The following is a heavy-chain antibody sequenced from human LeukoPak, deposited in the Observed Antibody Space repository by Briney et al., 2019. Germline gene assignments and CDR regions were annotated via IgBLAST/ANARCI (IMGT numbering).Heavy chain of an antibody. V-gene: IGHV4-59*08. Sequence: PSETLSLTCTVSGGSISSYHWSWIRQPPGKGLEWIGYIYYSGSTNYNPSLKSRVTISVDTSKNQFSLKLSSVTAADTAVYYCASGYSGYGSFDYWGQGTLVTVSS. J-gene: IGHJ4*02. CDR1: GGSISSYH. CDR3: ASGYSGYGSFDY. CDR2: IYYSGST. D-gene: IGHD5-12*01.